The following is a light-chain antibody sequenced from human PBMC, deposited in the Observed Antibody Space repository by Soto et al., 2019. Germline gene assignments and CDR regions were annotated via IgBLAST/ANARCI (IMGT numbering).Light chain of an antibody. V-gene: IGKV1-17*01. CDR3: TQHNTYPLT. CDR1: QGIRND. Sequence: DIQMTQSPSSLSASVGDRVTITCRASQGIRNDLSWYQQKPGKAPKRLIYSASRLHSGVPSRFSGSGSGAEFTLAISRLQPEDSATYYCTQHNTYPLTFGGGTKVEI. J-gene: IGKJ4*01. CDR2: SAS.